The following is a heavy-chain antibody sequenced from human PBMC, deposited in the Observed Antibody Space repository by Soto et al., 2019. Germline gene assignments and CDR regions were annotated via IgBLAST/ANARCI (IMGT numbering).Heavy chain of an antibody. V-gene: IGHV4-34*01. Sequence: PSETLSLTCAVYGGSFSGYYWSWIRQPPGKGLEWIGEINHSGSTNYNPSLKSRVTISVDTSKNQFSLKLSSVTAADTAVYYCARGHRPYYDFWSGLSSNWFDPWGQGTLVTVSS. J-gene: IGHJ5*02. D-gene: IGHD3-3*01. CDR1: GGSFSGYY. CDR3: ARGHRPYYDFWSGLSSNWFDP. CDR2: INHSGST.